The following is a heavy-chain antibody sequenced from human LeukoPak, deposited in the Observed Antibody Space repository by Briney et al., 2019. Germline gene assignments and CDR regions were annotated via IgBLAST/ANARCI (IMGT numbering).Heavy chain of an antibody. V-gene: IGHV3-48*01. CDR1: GFTFSTYS. CDR3: APGYCSSRSCTHYFDY. CDR2: ISSSSNTI. J-gene: IGHJ4*02. D-gene: IGHD2-2*01. Sequence: GGSLRLSCAASGFTFSTYSMNWVRQAPGKGLEWVSYISSSSNTIYYVDSVKGRFTISRDKGKDSLYLQMNSLRAEDTAVYYCAPGYCSSRSCTHYFDYWGQGPLVTVSS.